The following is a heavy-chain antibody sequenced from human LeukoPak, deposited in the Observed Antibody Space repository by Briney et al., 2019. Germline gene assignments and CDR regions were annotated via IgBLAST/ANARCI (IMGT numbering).Heavy chain of an antibody. CDR3: AREAIFGVVIITGVLDY. CDR2: ISAYNGNT. CDR1: GYTFTSYG. Sequence: ASVKVSCKASGYTFTSYGISWVRQAPGQGLEWMGWISAYNGNTNCAQKLQGRVTITTDTSTSTAYMELSSLRSEDTAVYYCAREAIFGVVIITGVLDYWGQGTLVTVSS. J-gene: IGHJ4*02. D-gene: IGHD3-3*01. V-gene: IGHV1-18*01.